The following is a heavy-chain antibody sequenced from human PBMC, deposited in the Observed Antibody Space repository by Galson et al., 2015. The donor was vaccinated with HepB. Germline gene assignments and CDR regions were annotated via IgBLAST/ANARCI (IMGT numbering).Heavy chain of an antibody. CDR1: GGSFSTYY. CDR2: INHSGTT. J-gene: IGHJ4*02. CDR3: ARGPDDSSGYYPYYFDY. V-gene: IGHV4-34*01. D-gene: IGHD3-22*01. Sequence: SETLSLTCAVYGGSFSTYYWSWIRQSPGKGLEWIGEINHSGTTNYNPSLKSRVTMSVDTSKSQFSLKLSSVTAADTAAYYCARGPDDSSGYYPYYFDYWGQGTLVTVSS.